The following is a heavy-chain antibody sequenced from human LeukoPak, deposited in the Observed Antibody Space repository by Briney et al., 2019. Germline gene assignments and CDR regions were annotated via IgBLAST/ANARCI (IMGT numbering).Heavy chain of an antibody. CDR1: GGTFSSYA. Sequence: GSSVKVSCKASGGTFSSYAISWVRQAPGQGLEWMGRIIPILGIANYAQKFQGRVTITADKSTSTAYMELSSLRSEDTAVYYCAKTPAFTVVTPLVYGMDVWGQGTTVTVSS. CDR3: AKTPAFTVVTPLVYGMDV. J-gene: IGHJ6*02. V-gene: IGHV1-69*04. D-gene: IGHD4-23*01. CDR2: IIPILGIA.